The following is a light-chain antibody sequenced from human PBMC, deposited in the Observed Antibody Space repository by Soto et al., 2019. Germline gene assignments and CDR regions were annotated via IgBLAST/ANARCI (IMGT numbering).Light chain of an antibody. J-gene: IGKJ5*01. Sequence: EIVVPQSPPTLSVSPGERATLSCRASQSVSSYLAWYQQKPGQAPRLLIYDASNRATGIPARFSGSGSGTDFTLTISSLEPEDFAVYYCQQRSNWPPITSAQRARLEI. V-gene: IGKV3-11*01. CDR1: QSVSSY. CDR2: DAS. CDR3: QQRSNWPPIT.